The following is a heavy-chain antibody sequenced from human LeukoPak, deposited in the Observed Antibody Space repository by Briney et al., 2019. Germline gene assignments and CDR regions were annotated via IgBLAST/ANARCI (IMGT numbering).Heavy chain of an antibody. V-gene: IGHV4-39*07. CDR3: ARDRLYYDFWSGSGLGTYYYYYYMDV. J-gene: IGHJ6*03. CDR2: IYYSGST. D-gene: IGHD3-3*01. Sequence: SETLSLTCTVSGGSISSSSYYWGWIRQPPGKGLEWIGSIYYSGSTYYNPSLKSRVTISVDTSKNQFSLKLSSVTAADTAVYYCARDRLYYDFWSGSGLGTYYYYYYMDVWGKGTTVTVSS. CDR1: GGSISSSSYY.